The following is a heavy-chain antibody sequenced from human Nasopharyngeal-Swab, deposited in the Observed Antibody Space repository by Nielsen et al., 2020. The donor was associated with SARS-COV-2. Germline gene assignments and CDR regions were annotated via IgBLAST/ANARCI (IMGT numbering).Heavy chain of an antibody. D-gene: IGHD1-26*01. CDR1: GFTVSSNY. CDR3: ARAVGDYFDY. V-gene: IGHV3-53*04. CDR2: IYSGGST. J-gene: IGHJ4*02. Sequence: GRSLRLSCAASGFTVSSNYMSWVRQAPGKGLEWVSVIYSGGSTYYADSVKGRFTISRHNSKNTLYLQMNSLRAEDTAVYYCARAVGDYFDYWGQGTLVTVSS.